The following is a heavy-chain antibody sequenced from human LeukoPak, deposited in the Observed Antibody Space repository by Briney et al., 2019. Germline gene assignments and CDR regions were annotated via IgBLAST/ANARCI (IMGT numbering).Heavy chain of an antibody. CDR1: GYFISSGYF. CDR2: IYHSGST. V-gene: IGHV4-38-2*02. Sequence: PSETLSLTCTVSGYFISSGYFWGWIRQPPGKGLEWIGSIYHSGSTFNNPSLKSRVTISVDTSKNQFSLQLNSVTPEDTAVYYCARGQYYYYYYYMDVWGKGTTVTISS. CDR3: ARGQYYYYYYYMDV. J-gene: IGHJ6*03.